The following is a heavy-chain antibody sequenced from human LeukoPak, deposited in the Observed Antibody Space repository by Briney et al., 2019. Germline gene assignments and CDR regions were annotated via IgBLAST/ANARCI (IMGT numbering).Heavy chain of an antibody. D-gene: IGHD6-13*01. CDR1: GFTFSSYG. Sequence: SGGSLRLSCAASGFTFSSYGMHWVRQAPGKGLEWVAFIRYDGSNKYYADSVKGRFTISRDNSKNTLYLQMNSLKTEDTAVYYCTRDQGEYSSSWYRYYFDYWGQGTLVTVSS. V-gene: IGHV3-30*02. J-gene: IGHJ4*02. CDR3: TRDQGEYSSSWYRYYFDY. CDR2: IRYDGSNK.